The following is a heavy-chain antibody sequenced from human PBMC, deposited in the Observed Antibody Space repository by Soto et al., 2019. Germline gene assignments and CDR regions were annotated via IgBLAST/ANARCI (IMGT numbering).Heavy chain of an antibody. CDR1: GFTFSNAW. V-gene: IGHV3-15*01. D-gene: IGHD2-15*01. Sequence: PGGSLRLSCAASGFTFSNAWMSWVRQAPGKGLEWVGHIKSKTDGGTTDYAAPVKGRFTISRDDSKNTLYLQMNSLKTEDTAVYYCTTGYCSGGSCYDAFDIWGQGTMVTVSS. CDR3: TTGYCSGGSCYDAFDI. CDR2: IKSKTDGGTT. J-gene: IGHJ3*02.